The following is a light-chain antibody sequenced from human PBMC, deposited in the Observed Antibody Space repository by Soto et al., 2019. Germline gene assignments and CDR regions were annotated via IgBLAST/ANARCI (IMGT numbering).Light chain of an antibody. CDR2: RTD. CDR1: TSNFGTKT. J-gene: IGLJ2*01. Sequence: QSVLTQPPSASGTPGQKVTISCSGTTSNFGTKTVSWYQQLPGAAPKLLMYRTDQLSSGVPDRFSGSKSGTSASLAISVLRSEDEAYYFWASLVDVLHGPLFGGGTKLTVL. V-gene: IGLV1-44*01. CDR3: ASLVDVLHGPL.